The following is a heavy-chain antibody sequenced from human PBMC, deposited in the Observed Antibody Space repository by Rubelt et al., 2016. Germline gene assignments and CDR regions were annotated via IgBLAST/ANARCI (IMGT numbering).Heavy chain of an antibody. V-gene: IGHV1-2*02. Sequence: QVQLVQSGAEVKKPGASVKVSCKASGYTFTGYYMHWVRQAPGQGLEWMGWINPNSGGTNYEQKFQGRVTMTRDTSISTAYMELSRRRSDDTAVYYCARFAIGGHSSGYLFDYWGQGTLVTVSS. D-gene: IGHD3-22*01. CDR1: GYTFTGYY. CDR3: ARFAIGGHSSGYLFDY. J-gene: IGHJ4*02. CDR2: INPNSGGT.